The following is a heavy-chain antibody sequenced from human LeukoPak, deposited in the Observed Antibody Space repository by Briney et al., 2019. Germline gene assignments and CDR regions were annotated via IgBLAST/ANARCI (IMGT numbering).Heavy chain of an antibody. V-gene: IGHV3-30*02. J-gene: IGHJ5*02. CDR1: GFTFSSYG. CDR3: ARGRRYNILTGHYVSEVDP. Sequence: GGSLRLSCAAFGFTFSSYGMHWVRQAPGKGLEWVAFIRYDGRNKYYGDPVKGRFSISRDNSKNTLYLQMNSLRAEDTAVYYCARGRRYNILTGHYVSEVDPWGQGTLVTVSS. CDR2: IRYDGRNK. D-gene: IGHD3-9*01.